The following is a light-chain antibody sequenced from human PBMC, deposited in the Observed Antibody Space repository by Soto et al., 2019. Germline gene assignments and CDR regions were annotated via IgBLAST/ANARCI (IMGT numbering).Light chain of an antibody. CDR3: ETWGTGIVI. Sequence: QPVLTQSPSASASLGASVKLTCTLSSGHSNYAIAWHQQQPEKGPRYLMKLNRDGSHSKGDGIPNRFSGSSSGAERDLTNSSLQSEDEADYYCETWGTGIVIFGGGTKLTVL. J-gene: IGLJ2*01. V-gene: IGLV4-69*01. CDR2: LNRDGSH. CDR1: SGHSNYA.